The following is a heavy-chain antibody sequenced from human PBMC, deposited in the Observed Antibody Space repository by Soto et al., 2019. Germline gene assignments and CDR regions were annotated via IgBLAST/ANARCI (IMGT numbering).Heavy chain of an antibody. CDR1: GFTFSSYA. Sequence: GGSLRLSCAASGFTFSSYAMHWVRQAPGKGLEWVAVISYDGSNKYYADSVKGRFTISRDNSKNTLYLQMNSLRAEDTAVYYCARPYTTTVLYGMDVWGQGTTVTVSS. D-gene: IGHD4-4*01. CDR3: ARPYTTTVLYGMDV. J-gene: IGHJ6*02. CDR2: ISYDGSNK. V-gene: IGHV3-30-3*01.